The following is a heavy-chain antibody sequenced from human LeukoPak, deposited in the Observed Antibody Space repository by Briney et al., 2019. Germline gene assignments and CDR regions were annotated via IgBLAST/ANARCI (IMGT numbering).Heavy chain of an antibody. CDR3: ATADYDSSGPLDY. D-gene: IGHD3-22*01. V-gene: IGHV1-24*01. CDR1: GYTLTELS. J-gene: IGHJ4*02. Sequence: ASVKVSCKVSGYTLTELSMHWVRQVPGKGLEWMGGFDPEDGETIYVQKFQGRVTMTEDTSTDTAYMELSSLRSEDTAVYYCATADYDSSGPLDYWGREPWSPSPQ. CDR2: FDPEDGET.